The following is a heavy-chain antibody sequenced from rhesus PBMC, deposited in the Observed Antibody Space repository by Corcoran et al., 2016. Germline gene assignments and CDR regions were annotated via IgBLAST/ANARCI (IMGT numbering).Heavy chain of an antibody. V-gene: IGHV4-173*01. D-gene: IGHD7-45*01. CDR2: ISGSGGST. J-gene: IGHJ4*01. CDR3: AGGWGWGRGGYFDY. Sequence: QLQLQESGPGLVKPSETLSLTCAVSGGSISSNYWSWIRQPPGKGLEWIGRISGSGGSTAYTPSLKSRFTIPTDTSKHQFSLKLSAVTAADTAVYCCAGGWGWGRGGYFDYWGQGVLVTVSS. CDR1: GGSISSNY.